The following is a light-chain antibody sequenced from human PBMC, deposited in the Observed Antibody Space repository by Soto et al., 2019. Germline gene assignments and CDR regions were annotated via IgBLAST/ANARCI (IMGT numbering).Light chain of an antibody. J-gene: IGLJ3*02. CDR2: EGT. CDR1: SSDVGTYNL. Sequence: QSALTQPASVSGSPGQSITISCTGTSSDVGTYNLVSWYQHHPGKAPKLILYEGTKRPSGVSNRFSGSTSGNTASLTISGLQADDQTDYYCNSYTNRASLVFGGGTKLTVL. CDR3: NSYTNRASLV. V-gene: IGLV2-14*02.